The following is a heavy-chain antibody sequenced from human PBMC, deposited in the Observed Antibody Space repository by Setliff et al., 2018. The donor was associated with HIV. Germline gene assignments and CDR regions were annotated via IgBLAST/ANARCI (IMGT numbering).Heavy chain of an antibody. CDR1: GFTFSSYW. V-gene: IGHV3-74*01. J-gene: IGHJ4*02. Sequence: SLRLSCAASGFTFSSYWMHWVRQAPGKGLMWVSRIKGDGSSTSYADSVKGRFTISRDNAKNTLYLQMNSLRAEDTAVYYCARPDFWSGHYNYWGQGTLVTVSS. CDR2: IKGDGSST. CDR3: ARPDFWSGHYNY. D-gene: IGHD3-3*01.